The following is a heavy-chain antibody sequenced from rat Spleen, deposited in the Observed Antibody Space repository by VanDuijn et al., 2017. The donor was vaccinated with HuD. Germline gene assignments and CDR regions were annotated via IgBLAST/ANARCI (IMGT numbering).Heavy chain of an antibody. J-gene: IGHJ4*01. CDR2: ISYSGNT. D-gene: IGHD1-12*02. V-gene: IGHV3-1*01. CDR3: ARSSYYYDGTYYYDYYVMDA. Sequence: EVQLQESGPGLVKPSQSLSLTCSVTGYSITSNYWGWIRKFPGNKMEWMGYISYSGNTSYNPSLKSRISITRDTSKNQFFLQVNSVTTEDTATYYCARSSYYYDGTYYYDYYVMDAWGQGASVTVSS. CDR1: GYSITSNY.